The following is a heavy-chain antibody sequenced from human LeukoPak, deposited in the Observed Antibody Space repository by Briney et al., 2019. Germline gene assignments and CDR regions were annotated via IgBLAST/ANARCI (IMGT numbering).Heavy chain of an antibody. J-gene: IGHJ4*02. CDR1: GYTFTSYG. Sequence: ASVKVSCKASGYTFTSYGISWVRQAPGQGLEWMGWISAYNGNTNYAQKLQGRVTMTTDTSTSTAYMELRSLRSDDTAVYYCARDGYCSSTSCCTGYDYWGQGTLVTVSS. V-gene: IGHV1-18*01. CDR2: ISAYNGNT. D-gene: IGHD2-2*02. CDR3: ARDGYCSSTSCCTGYDY.